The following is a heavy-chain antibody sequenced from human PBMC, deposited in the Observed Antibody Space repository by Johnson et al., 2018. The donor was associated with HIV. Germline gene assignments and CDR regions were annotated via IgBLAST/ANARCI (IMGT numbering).Heavy chain of an antibody. CDR2: INNNASSV. CDR3: ARDGIGYSYDSSGSPWDAFDI. CDR1: GFTVSSNY. Sequence: QVQLVESGGGLIQPGGSLRLSCAASGFTVSSNYMSWVRQAPGKGLEWVSYINNNASSVYYADSVKGRFTISRDNAKNSLYLQMNSLRAEDTAVYYCARDGIGYSYDSSGSPWDAFDIWGQGTMVTVSS. D-gene: IGHD3-22*01. V-gene: IGHV3-11*04. J-gene: IGHJ3*02.